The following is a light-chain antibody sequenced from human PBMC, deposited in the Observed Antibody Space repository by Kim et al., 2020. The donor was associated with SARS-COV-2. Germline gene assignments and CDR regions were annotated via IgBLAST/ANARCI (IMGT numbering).Light chain of an antibody. Sequence: SASVGDRVTITCRASQRITKWLAWYQLKPGKAPNLLIYDASRLESGVPSRFSGSGSGTEFTLTISSLQPDDFATYYCQQYNSDPYTFGQGTKLEI. CDR1: QRITKW. V-gene: IGKV1-5*01. CDR2: DAS. J-gene: IGKJ2*01. CDR3: QQYNSDPYT.